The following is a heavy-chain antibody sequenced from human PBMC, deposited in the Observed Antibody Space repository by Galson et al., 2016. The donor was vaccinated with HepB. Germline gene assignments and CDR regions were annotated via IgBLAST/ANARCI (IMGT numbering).Heavy chain of an antibody. J-gene: IGHJ4*02. CDR3: AREIGGTSYFEY. CDR1: RDTLSNHY. Sequence: SVKVSCKASRDTLSNHYLHWVRQAPGQGLEWVGVINPSDGTTKCAERFQGRVTMTRDTSTTSFYMERSSLRYEDTAEYFCAREIGGTSYFEYWGQGTLVTVSS. V-gene: IGHV1-46*01. D-gene: IGHD1-7*01. CDR2: INPSDGTT.